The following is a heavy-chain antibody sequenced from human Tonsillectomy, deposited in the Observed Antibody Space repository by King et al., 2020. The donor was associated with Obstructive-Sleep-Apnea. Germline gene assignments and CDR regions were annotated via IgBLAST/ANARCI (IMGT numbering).Heavy chain of an antibody. Sequence: QMQLQESGPGLVKPSETLSLTCTVSGGSISGYHWSWIRQPPGKGLEWIGYIYYIGSTNYNPSLKSRVTISLDTSKNQFSLRLSSVTAADTAVYYCARRTDYYSPFDYWGQGTLVTVSS. J-gene: IGHJ4*02. CDR3: ARRTDYYSPFDY. V-gene: IGHV4-59*08. CDR1: GGSISGYH. CDR2: IYYIGST. D-gene: IGHD3-9*01.